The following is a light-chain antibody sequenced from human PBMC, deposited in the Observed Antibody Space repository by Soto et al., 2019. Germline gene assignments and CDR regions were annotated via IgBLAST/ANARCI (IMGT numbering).Light chain of an antibody. CDR1: QSFSSSY. Sequence: EIVLTQSPGTLSLSPGERATLSCRASQSFSSSYLAWYQQKPGQAPRLLIYGASSRGTGIPDRFSGSRSETDFTLTISRLEPEDVAVYYCQQYGSSPFTFGPGTKVDIK. CDR3: QQYGSSPFT. CDR2: GAS. J-gene: IGKJ3*01. V-gene: IGKV3-20*01.